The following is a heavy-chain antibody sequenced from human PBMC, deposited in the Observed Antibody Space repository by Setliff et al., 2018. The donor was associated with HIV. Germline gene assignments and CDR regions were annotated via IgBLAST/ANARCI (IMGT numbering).Heavy chain of an antibody. D-gene: IGHD5-18*01. J-gene: IGHJ4*02. CDR1: GFTFRDYP. CDR2: ISGSGGST. Sequence: PGGSLRLSCSTSGFTFRDYPMNWVRQAPGKGLEWVSAISGSGGSTYYADSVKGRFTISRDNSKNTLYLQMNSLRAEDTAVYYCAKSGEWLPYYFDYWGQGTLVTVSS. V-gene: IGHV3-23*01. CDR3: AKSGEWLPYYFDY.